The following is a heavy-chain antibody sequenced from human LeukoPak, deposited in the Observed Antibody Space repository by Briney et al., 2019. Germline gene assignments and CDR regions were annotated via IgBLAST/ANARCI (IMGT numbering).Heavy chain of an antibody. V-gene: IGHV3-23*01. CDR3: AKPRPNYYDSSGFYSYFDY. Sequence: GGSLRLSCTASGFTFSSNAMSWVRQAPGKGLEWVSAMSGSGDSTYYADSVKGRFTISRDNSKNTLYLQMNSLRAEDTAVYYCAKPRPNYYDSSGFYSYFDYWGQGTLVTVSS. CDR1: GFTFSSNA. D-gene: IGHD3-22*01. CDR2: MSGSGDST. J-gene: IGHJ4*02.